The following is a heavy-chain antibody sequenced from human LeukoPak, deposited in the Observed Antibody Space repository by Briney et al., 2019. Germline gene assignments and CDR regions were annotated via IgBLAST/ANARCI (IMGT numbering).Heavy chain of an antibody. CDR1: GDSVSSNSAA. Sequence: SQTLSLTCAISGDSVSSNSAAWNWIRQSPSRGLEWLGRTYYRSKWYNDYAVSVKSRITINPDTSKNQFSLQLNSVTPEDTAVYYCARAIISRVSRWPYSGSSGDAFDIWGQGTMVTVSS. D-gene: IGHD1-26*01. CDR3: ARAIISRVSRWPYSGSSGDAFDI. J-gene: IGHJ3*02. CDR2: TYYRSKWYN. V-gene: IGHV6-1*01.